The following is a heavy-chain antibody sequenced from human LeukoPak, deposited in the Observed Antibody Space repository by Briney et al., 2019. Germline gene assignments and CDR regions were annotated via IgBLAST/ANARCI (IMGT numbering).Heavy chain of an antibody. CDR2: ISWNSGSI. J-gene: IGHJ4*02. V-gene: IGHV3-9*01. CDR3: AKDILAAGTRWAFDY. D-gene: IGHD6-13*01. CDR1: GFTFDAYA. Sequence: GGSLRLSCAASGFTFDAYAIHWVRQAPGKGLEWVSGISWNSGSIGYADSVKGRFTISRDNAKNSLYLQMNSLRAEDTALYYCAKDILAAGTRWAFDYWGQGTLVPVSS.